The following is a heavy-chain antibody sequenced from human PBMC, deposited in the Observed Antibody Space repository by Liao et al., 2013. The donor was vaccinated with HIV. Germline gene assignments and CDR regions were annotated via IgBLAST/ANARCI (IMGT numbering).Heavy chain of an antibody. CDR1: SASISSGGYY. V-gene: IGHV4-61*02. CDR3: ARSSQSDTFWSALDY. D-gene: IGHD3-3*01. CDR2: IYLSGNN. J-gene: IGHJ4*02. Sequence: QVQLQESGPGLVKPSQTLSLTCTVSSASISSGGYYWTWIRQPAGKGLEWIGRIYLSGNNDYNPSLRSRVTISVDTAKNQFSLRLSSVTAADTAVYYCARSSQSDTFWSALDYWGQGTLVTVSS.